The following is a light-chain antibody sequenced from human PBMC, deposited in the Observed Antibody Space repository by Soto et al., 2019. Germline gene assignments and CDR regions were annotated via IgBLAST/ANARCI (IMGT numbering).Light chain of an antibody. CDR2: LNSDGSH. CDR1: SGHNNYA. J-gene: IGLJ2*01. V-gene: IGLV4-69*01. CDR3: QTWGTGIVV. Sequence: QLVLTQSPSASASLGASVKLTCTLSSGHNNYAIAWHQQQPEKGPRYLMKLNSDGSHSKGDGIPDRFSGSSSGTERYLIISSLQSEDEADYYCQTWGTGIVVFGGGTEVTVL.